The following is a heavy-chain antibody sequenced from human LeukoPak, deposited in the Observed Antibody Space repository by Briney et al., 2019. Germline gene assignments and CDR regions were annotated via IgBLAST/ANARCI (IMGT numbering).Heavy chain of an antibody. V-gene: IGHV3-23*01. D-gene: IGHD5-18*01. J-gene: IGHJ4*02. CDR3: AKDRRYTYGYDY. CDR1: GFTFSSYA. Sequence: GGSLRLSCSASGFTFSSYAMNWVRQAPGKGLEWVSAISGSGGSTYYADSVKGRFTISRDNSQNTLYLQMNSLRAEDTAVYYCAKDRRYTYGYDYWGQGTLVNVSS. CDR2: ISGSGGST.